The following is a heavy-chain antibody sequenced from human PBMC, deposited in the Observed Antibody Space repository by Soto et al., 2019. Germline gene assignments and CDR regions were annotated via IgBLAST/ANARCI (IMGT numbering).Heavy chain of an antibody. CDR2: IRVYNGNT. V-gene: IGHV1-18*04. CDR3: ARDSPPNDY. Sequence: GASVKVSCKASGYTFTSYYMHWVRQAPGQGLEWMGWIRVYNGNTNYAQKLQGRVTMTTDTSTSTAYMELRSLKSDDTAVYYCARDSPPNDYWGQEPLVPVPS. CDR1: GYTFTSYY. J-gene: IGHJ4*02.